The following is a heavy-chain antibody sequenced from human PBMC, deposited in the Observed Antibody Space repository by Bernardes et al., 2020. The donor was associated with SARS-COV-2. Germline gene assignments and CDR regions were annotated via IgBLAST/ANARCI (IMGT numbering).Heavy chain of an antibody. V-gene: IGHV5-51*01. CDR1: GYNFNTQW. J-gene: IGHJ4*02. D-gene: IGHD6-19*01. Sequence: GGALKTPCGGSGYNFNTQWVAWVRQVAGKGLEYMGIIYPGDSETKYGPSFQGRVTISADKSINTVYLQWNRLEASDTAMYYCATSPILSGWPFDHWGQGTLITVSS. CDR2: IYPGDSET. CDR3: ATSPILSGWPFDH.